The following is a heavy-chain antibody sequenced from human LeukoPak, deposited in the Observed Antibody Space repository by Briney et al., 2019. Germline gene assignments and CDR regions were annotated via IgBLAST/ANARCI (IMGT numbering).Heavy chain of an antibody. Sequence: SETLSLTCTVSGGSISSYYWSWIRQPPGKGLEWIGYIYYSGSTNYNPSLKSRVTISVDTSKNQFSLKLSSVTAADTAVYYCARDRVGFHYYYGMDVWGQGTTVTVSS. J-gene: IGHJ6*02. CDR3: ARDRVGFHYYYGMDV. CDR1: GGSISSYY. V-gene: IGHV4-59*01. CDR2: IYYSGST. D-gene: IGHD2-15*01.